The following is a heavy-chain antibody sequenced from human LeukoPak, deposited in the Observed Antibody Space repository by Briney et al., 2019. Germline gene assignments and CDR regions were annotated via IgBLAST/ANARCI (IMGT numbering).Heavy chain of an antibody. J-gene: IGHJ3*02. V-gene: IGHV4-59*01. Sequence: SETLSLTCTVSGGSISSYYWSWIRQPPGKGLEWIGYIYYSGSTNYNPSLKSRVTISVDTSKNQFSLKLSSVTAADTAVYYCARGGRYCSSTSCLNDAFDIWGQGTMVTVSS. D-gene: IGHD2-2*01. CDR2: IYYSGST. CDR3: ARGGRYCSSTSCLNDAFDI. CDR1: GGSISSYY.